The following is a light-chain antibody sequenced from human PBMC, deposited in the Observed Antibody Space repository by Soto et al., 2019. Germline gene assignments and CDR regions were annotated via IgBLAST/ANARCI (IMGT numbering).Light chain of an antibody. J-gene: IGKJ2*01. Sequence: EIVMTQSPATLSVSPGERVTLSCRASQSVRRDLDWYQQKPGQAPRLLIYGASTRATDIPARISGSGYGTDFTITISSLQSENFAVYYCQKYNKWPPLYTFGQGTKLEIK. CDR1: QSVRRD. CDR2: GAS. CDR3: QKYNKWPPLYT. V-gene: IGKV3-15*01.